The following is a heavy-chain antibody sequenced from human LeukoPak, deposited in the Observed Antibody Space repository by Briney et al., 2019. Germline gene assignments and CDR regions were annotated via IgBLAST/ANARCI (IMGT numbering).Heavy chain of an antibody. Sequence: ASVKVSCKASGYSFSDNYLYWVRQARDHGPEWMGYINPKSGATNYAQTFEGRVTMTGDTAISTVYMELSSLTSDDTAIYYCVSAGLTSLTRYYYFMDVWGKGTTVIVS. D-gene: IGHD4-11*01. CDR3: VSAGLTSLTRYYYFMDV. CDR1: GYSFSDNY. CDR2: INPKSGAT. V-gene: IGHV1-2*02. J-gene: IGHJ6*03.